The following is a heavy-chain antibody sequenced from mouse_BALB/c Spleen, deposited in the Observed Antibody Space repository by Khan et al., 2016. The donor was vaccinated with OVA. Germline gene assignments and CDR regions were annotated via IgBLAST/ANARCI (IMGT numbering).Heavy chain of an antibody. Sequence: QVQLKQSGPGLVQPSQSLSITCTVSGFSLTNYSVHWVRQSPGKGLEWLGVIWSAGSTDYNAAFISRLTIRKDNSRSQVFFKMNSLQPNDPAIDYWARRGDDYGRGALFAYWGQGTLVTVSA. V-gene: IGHV2-2*02. CDR2: IWSAGST. D-gene: IGHD2-4*01. CDR3: ARRGDDYGRGALFAY. CDR1: GFSLTNYS. J-gene: IGHJ3*01.